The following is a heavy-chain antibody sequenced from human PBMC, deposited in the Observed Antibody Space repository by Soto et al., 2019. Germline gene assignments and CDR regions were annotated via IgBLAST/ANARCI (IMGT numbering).Heavy chain of an antibody. D-gene: IGHD6-19*01. Sequence: QLQLQESGPGLVKPSETLSLTCTVSGGSISSSSYYWGWIRQPPGKGLEWIGSIYYSGSTYYNPSLKSRVTISVDTSKNQFSLKLSSVTAADTAVYYCARSGGIAVAGYDYWGQGTLVTVSS. CDR1: GGSISSSSYY. J-gene: IGHJ4*02. CDR3: ARSGGIAVAGYDY. CDR2: IYYSGST. V-gene: IGHV4-39*01.